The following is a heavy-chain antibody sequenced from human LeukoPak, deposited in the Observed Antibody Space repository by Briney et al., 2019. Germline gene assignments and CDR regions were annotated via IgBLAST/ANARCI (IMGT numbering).Heavy chain of an antibody. V-gene: IGHV4-39*01. J-gene: IGHJ4*02. D-gene: IGHD6-6*01. Sequence: SETLSLTCTVSGGSISSSSYYWGWIRQPPGKGLEWIGSIYYSGSTYYNPSLKSRVTISVDTSKNQFSLKLSSVTAADTAVYYCARHEAARPGEYWGQGTLVTVSS. CDR1: GGSISSSSYY. CDR2: IYYSGST. CDR3: ARHEAARPGEY.